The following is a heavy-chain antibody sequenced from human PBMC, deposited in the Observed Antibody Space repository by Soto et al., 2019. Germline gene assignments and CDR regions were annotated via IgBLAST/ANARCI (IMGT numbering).Heavy chain of an antibody. CDR2: IIPIFGTA. Sequence: ASVKVSCKASGGTFSSYAISWVRQAPGQGLEWMGGIIPIFGTANYAQKFQGRVTITADESTSTAYMELSSLRSEDTAAYYCARYVGFGEFFFDYWCQGPLVTVSS. D-gene: IGHD3-10*01. CDR3: ARYVGFGEFFFDY. CDR1: GGTFSSYA. V-gene: IGHV1-69*13. J-gene: IGHJ4*02.